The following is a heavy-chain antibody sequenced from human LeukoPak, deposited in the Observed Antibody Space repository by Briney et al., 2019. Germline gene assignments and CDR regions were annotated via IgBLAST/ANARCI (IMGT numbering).Heavy chain of an antibody. J-gene: IGHJ6*03. CDR3: ARIFNYYYYYMDV. D-gene: IGHD2-15*01. Sequence: SETLSLTCAVYGGSFSGYYWSWIRQPPGKGLEWIGEINHSGSTNYNPSLKSRVTISVDTSKNQFSLKLSSVTAADTAVYYCARIFNYYYYYMDVWGKGTTVTVSS. V-gene: IGHV4-34*01. CDR2: INHSGST. CDR1: GGSFSGYY.